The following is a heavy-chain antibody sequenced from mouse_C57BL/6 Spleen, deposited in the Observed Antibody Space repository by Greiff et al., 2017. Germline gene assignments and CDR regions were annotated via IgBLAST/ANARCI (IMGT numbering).Heavy chain of an antibody. V-gene: IGHV1-64*01. Sequence: QVQLQQPGAELVKPGASVKLSCKASGYTFTSYWMHWVKQRPGQGLEWIGMIHPNSGSTNYNEKFKSKATLTVDKSSSTAYMQLSSLTSEDSSVYYCSRAGDGNYLHFAYWGQGTLVTVSA. CDR3: SRAGDGNYLHFAY. D-gene: IGHD2-1*01. CDR1: GYTFTSYW. J-gene: IGHJ3*01. CDR2: IHPNSGST.